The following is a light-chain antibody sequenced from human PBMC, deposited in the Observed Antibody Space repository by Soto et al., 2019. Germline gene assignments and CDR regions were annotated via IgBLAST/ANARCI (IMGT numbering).Light chain of an antibody. CDR3: NSYTTLSNRV. V-gene: IGLV2-14*01. CDR1: STDIGAYNY. CDR2: EAT. Sequence: QSALTQPASVSGSPGQSITISCTGTSTDIGAYNYVSWYQQHPGKAPKLLIYEATNRPSGVSNRFSGSKSGNTASLTISGLQAEDEANYYCNSYTTLSNRVFGTGTKVTVL. J-gene: IGLJ1*01.